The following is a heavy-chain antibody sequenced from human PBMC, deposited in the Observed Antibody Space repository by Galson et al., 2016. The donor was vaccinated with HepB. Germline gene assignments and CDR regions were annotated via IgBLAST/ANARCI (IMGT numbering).Heavy chain of an antibody. J-gene: IGHJ6*03. CDR1: GYSFTSYW. CDR3: ARHDFHWNSYYYYMDV. CDR2: IHPGDSDI. D-gene: IGHD3-9*01. V-gene: IGHV5-51*01. Sequence: QSGAEVKKPGESLKISCKASGYSFTSYWIGWVRQMPGKVLEWMGIIHPGDSDIRYSPSFKGQVTISVDTSNSTAYLQWSSLKASDTAMYYCARHDFHWNSYYYYMDVGGKGTTVTVSS.